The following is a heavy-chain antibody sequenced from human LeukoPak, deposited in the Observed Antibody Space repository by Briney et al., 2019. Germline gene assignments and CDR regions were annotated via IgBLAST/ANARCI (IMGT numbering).Heavy chain of an antibody. D-gene: IGHD2-21*02. CDR3: AGSLAYCGGDCRLGDY. J-gene: IGHJ4*02. Sequence: PGGSLRLSCAASGFTFSSYWMGWVRQAPAKGLEWVSVIYSVGSTYYADSVRGRFTISRDNSKNTLYLQMNSLRVEDTAVYYCAGSLAYCGGDCRLGDYWGQGTLVTVSS. V-gene: IGHV3-66*01. CDR1: GFTFSSYW. CDR2: IYSVGST.